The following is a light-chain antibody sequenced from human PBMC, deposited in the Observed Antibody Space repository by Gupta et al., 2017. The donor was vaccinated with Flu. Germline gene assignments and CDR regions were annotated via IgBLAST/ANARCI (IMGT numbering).Light chain of an antibody. J-gene: IGLJ2*01. Sequence: SSSNIGTNTVNWYQQLPGTAPNLVIYNNNQRPSGVPDRFSGFKSGTSASLAISGLQSEDEADYYCAAWDSGLKGVLFGGGTKLTVL. CDR2: NNN. CDR3: AAWDSGLKGVL. V-gene: IGLV1-44*01. CDR1: SSNIGTNT.